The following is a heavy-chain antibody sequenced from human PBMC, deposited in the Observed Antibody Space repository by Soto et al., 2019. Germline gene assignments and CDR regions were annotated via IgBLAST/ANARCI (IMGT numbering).Heavy chain of an antibody. CDR1: GGPISSGGYS. J-gene: IGHJ4*02. CDR2: IYHSGST. Sequence: QLQLQESGSGLVKPSQTLSLTCAVAGGPISSGGYSWSWIRQPPGKGLEWIGYIYHSGSTNYNPSLNERVTISVDRSKNQFSLKLSSLTAADTAVYYCARAMPTVTTFDYGGQGPLVTVSS. D-gene: IGHD4-17*01. V-gene: IGHV4-30-2*01. CDR3: ARAMPTVTTFDY.